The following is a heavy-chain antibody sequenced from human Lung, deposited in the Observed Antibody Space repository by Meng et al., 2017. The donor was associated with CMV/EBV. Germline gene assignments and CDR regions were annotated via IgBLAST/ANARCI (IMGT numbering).Heavy chain of an antibody. Sequence: ASVKVSCKASAYTFIGYNMPWVRQAPGQGLEWVGWVNPNSGVTGYAQKFLGRVTMTSDTSITTAYMELTRLTYDDTAVYYCARHFPSGLDGFDIWGQGTVVTVSS. CDR2: VNPNSGVT. J-gene: IGHJ3*02. V-gene: IGHV1-2*02. CDR1: AYTFIGYN. D-gene: IGHD3-3*02. CDR3: ARHFPSGLDGFDI.